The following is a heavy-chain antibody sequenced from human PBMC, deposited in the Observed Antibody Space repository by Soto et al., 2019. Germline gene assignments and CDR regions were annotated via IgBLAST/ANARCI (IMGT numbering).Heavy chain of an antibody. Sequence: GESLKISCQGSGYTFTNYWISWVRQVPGKGLEWMGKIDPIDSHTNYSPSFQGHVTISVDKSISTAYLQWSSLKASDTATYFCGRCGYGRSMGYYYAMDVWGQGTTVTVSS. CDR2: IDPIDSHT. V-gene: IGHV5-10-1*01. CDR3: GRCGYGRSMGYYYAMDV. D-gene: IGHD3-22*01. CDR1: GYTFTNYW. J-gene: IGHJ6*02.